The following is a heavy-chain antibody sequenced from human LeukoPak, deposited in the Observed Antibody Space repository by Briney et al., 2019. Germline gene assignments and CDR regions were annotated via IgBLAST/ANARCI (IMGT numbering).Heavy chain of an antibody. J-gene: IGHJ6*02. V-gene: IGHV4-4*07. CDR3: ARERMSIQLWFGDYAMDV. CDR1: GDSISSYY. CDR2: IHTSGS. Sequence: SETLSLACSVSGDSISSYYWTWIRQPAGKELEWIGRIHTSGSNYNPSLKSRVTMSVDTSKNQFSLKLSSVTAADTAVYYCARERMSIQLWFGDYAMDVWGQGTTVTVSS. D-gene: IGHD5-18*01.